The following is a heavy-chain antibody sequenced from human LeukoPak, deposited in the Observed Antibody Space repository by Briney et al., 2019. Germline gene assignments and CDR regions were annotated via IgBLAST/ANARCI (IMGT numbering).Heavy chain of an antibody. V-gene: IGHV3-7*05. CDR1: GFTFSSYW. CDR2: IKQDGSEK. J-gene: IGHJ4*02. Sequence: GGSLRLSCAASGFTFSSYWMSWVRQAPGKGLEWVANIKQDGSEKYHVDSVKGRFTISRDNSKNTLYLQMNSLRAEDTAVYYCAKDVKSSSWYYFDYWGQGTLVTVSS. D-gene: IGHD6-13*01. CDR3: AKDVKSSSWYYFDY.